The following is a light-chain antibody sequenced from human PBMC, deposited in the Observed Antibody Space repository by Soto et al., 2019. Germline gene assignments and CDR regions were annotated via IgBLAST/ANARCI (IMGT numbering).Light chain of an antibody. J-gene: IGKJ4*01. CDR3: QQYDNLPFT. CDR2: DAS. Sequence: DIQMTQSPSSLSASVGDRVTITCQASQDISNYLNWYQQKPGKAPKLLIYDASNLETWVPSRFSGSGSGTDFTVTISSLQPEDIATYYCQQYDNLPFTFGGGTKVEIK. CDR1: QDISNY. V-gene: IGKV1-33*01.